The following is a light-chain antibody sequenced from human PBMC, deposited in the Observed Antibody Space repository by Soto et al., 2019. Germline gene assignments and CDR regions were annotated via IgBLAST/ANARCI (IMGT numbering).Light chain of an antibody. CDR3: QQRSNWPPEYT. CDR1: QSVSSY. V-gene: IGKV3-11*01. CDR2: DAS. Sequence: EIVLTQSPATLSLSPGERATLSCRASQSVSSYLAWYQQKPGQAPRLLSYDASNRATGIPARFSGSGSGTGFTLNISSLEREDFAVYYCQQRSNWPPEYTFGQGTKLEIK. J-gene: IGKJ2*01.